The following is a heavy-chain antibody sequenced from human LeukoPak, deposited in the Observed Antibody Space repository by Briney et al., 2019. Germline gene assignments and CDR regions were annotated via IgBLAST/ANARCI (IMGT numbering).Heavy chain of an antibody. CDR2: IIPILGIA. J-gene: IGHJ4*02. CDR1: GGTFSSYA. CDR3: ARVLTGYSSPFDY. V-gene: IGHV1-69*04. Sequence: ASVKVSCKASGGTFSSYAISWVRQAPGQGLEWMGRIIPILGIANYAQKFQGRVTITADKSTSTAYMELSSLRSEDTAVYYCARVLTGYSSPFDYWGQGTLVTVSS. D-gene: IGHD6-19*01.